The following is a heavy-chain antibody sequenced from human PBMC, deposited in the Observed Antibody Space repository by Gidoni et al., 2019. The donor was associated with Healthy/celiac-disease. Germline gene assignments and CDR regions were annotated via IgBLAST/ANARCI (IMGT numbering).Heavy chain of an antibody. Sequence: QVQLVESGGGVVQPVRSLRLPCAASGFTFSSYAMHWVRQAPGKGLEWVAVISYDGSNKYYADSVKGRFTISRDNSKNTLYLQMNSLRAEDTAVYYCARVGATGWFDPWGQGTLVTVSS. CDR2: ISYDGSNK. J-gene: IGHJ5*02. CDR3: ARVGATGWFDP. D-gene: IGHD1-26*01. CDR1: GFTFSSYA. V-gene: IGHV3-30-3*01.